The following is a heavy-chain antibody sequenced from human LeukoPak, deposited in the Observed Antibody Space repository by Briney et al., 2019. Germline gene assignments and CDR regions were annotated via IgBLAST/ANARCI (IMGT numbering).Heavy chain of an antibody. CDR1: GDSVSSNSAA. V-gene: IGHV6-1*01. CDR3: ARDLSKERYSYGSGSYYRGRYYYYMDV. Sequence: SQTLSLTCAISGDSVSSNSAAWNWIRQSPSRGLEWLGRTYYRSKWFHDYAASVISRITIKPDTSKNQFSLQLKSVTPEDTAVYWCARDLSKERYSYGSGSYYRGRYYYYMDVWGKGTTVTISS. J-gene: IGHJ6*03. D-gene: IGHD3-10*01. CDR2: TYYRSKWFH.